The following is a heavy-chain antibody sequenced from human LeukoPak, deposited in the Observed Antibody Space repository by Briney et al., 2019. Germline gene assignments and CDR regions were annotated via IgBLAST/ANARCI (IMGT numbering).Heavy chain of an antibody. J-gene: IGHJ4*02. CDR3: ARAQYGAFDY. D-gene: IGHD3-10*01. Sequence: SETLSLTCTVSGGSISSSNYYWGWIRQPPGQGLEWIGNIYYSGSTYYNPSLKSRVTISVDTSKNQFSLELSSVSAADTAVYYCARAQYGAFDYWGQGTLVTVSS. CDR2: IYYSGST. V-gene: IGHV4-39*07. CDR1: GGSISSSNYY.